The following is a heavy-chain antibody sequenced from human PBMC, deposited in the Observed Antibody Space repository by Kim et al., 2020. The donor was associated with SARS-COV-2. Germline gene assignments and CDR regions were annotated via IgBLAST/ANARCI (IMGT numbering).Heavy chain of an antibody. CDR3: AREIVGADFDY. CDR1: GGSISSSSYY. CDR2: IYYSGST. D-gene: IGHD1-26*01. J-gene: IGHJ4*02. Sequence: SETLSLTCTVSGGSISSSSYYWGWIRQPPGKGLEWIGSIYYSGSTYYNPSLKSRVTISVDTSKNQFSLKLSSVTAADTAVYYCAREIVGADFDYWGQGTL. V-gene: IGHV4-39*07.